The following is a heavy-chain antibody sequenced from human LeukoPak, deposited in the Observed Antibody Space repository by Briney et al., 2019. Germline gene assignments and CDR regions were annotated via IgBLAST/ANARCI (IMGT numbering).Heavy chain of an antibody. CDR2: IYSGGTT. D-gene: IGHD7-27*01. CDR3: ARGPPNWGYDY. V-gene: IGHV3-53*01. J-gene: IGHJ4*02. Sequence: PGGSLRLSCAASGFTVSSNYMSWVRQAPGKGLEWVSVIYSGGTTYYADSVKGRFTISRDNSKNTLYLQMNSLRAEDTAVYYCARGPPNWGYDYWGPGTLVTVSS. CDR1: GFTVSSNY.